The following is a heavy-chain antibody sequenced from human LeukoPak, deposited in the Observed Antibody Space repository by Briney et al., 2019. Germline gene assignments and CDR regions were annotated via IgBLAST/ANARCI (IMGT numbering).Heavy chain of an antibody. Sequence: GGSLRLSCAASGFTFSNYWMICVRQAPGKGLEWVGNIKQDGSEKRYADSVRGRFTISRDNAQTSLYLQMNSLRAEDTAVYYCARASDPWLQLTWGQGTLVTVSS. V-gene: IGHV3-7*05. CDR2: IKQDGSEK. CDR3: ARASDPWLQLT. J-gene: IGHJ5*02. D-gene: IGHD5-24*01. CDR1: GFTFSNYW.